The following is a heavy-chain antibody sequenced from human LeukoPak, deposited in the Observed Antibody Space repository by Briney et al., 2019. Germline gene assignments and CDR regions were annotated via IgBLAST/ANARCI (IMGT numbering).Heavy chain of an antibody. Sequence: RASETLSLTCTVSGGSISSYYWSWIRQPPGKGLEWIGYIYYSGSTNYNPSLKSRVTISVDTSKSQFSLKLSSVTAADTAVYYCARTSGSYFYYYGMDVWGQGTTVTVSS. CDR1: GGSISSYY. CDR2: IYYSGST. V-gene: IGHV4-59*01. CDR3: ARTSGSYFYYYGMDV. J-gene: IGHJ6*02. D-gene: IGHD1-26*01.